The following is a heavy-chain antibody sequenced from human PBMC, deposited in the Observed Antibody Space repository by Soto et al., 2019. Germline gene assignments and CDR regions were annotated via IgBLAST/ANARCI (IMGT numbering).Heavy chain of an antibody. V-gene: IGHV3-7*03. CDR2: IKQDGSEK. CDR3: ARDRRGYQLLYGDYYGMDV. J-gene: IGHJ6*02. CDR1: GFTFSSYW. D-gene: IGHD2-2*02. Sequence: PGGSLILSWAASGFTFSSYWVSWVRQAPGKGLEWVANIKQDGSEKYYVCSVKGRFTISRDNAKNSQYLQINSLRAEDTAGYYCARDRRGYQLLYGDYYGMDVWGQGTTVNGSS.